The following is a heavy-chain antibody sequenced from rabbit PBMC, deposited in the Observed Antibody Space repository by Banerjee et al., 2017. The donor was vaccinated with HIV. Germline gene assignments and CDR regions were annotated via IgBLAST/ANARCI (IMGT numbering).Heavy chain of an antibody. CDR2: INTSSGTT. V-gene: IGHV1S45*01. D-gene: IGHD4-1*01. CDR3: ARVLSSRGWSVFAL. Sequence: QEQLEESGGDLVKPEGSLTLTCTASGFSFSNKYVMCWVRQAPGKGLEWIACINTSSGTTVYATCAKGRFTISKTSSTPVTLQMTSLTAADTATYFCARVLSSRGWSVFALWGPGTLFTVS. CDR1: GFSFSNKYV. J-gene: IGHJ4*01.